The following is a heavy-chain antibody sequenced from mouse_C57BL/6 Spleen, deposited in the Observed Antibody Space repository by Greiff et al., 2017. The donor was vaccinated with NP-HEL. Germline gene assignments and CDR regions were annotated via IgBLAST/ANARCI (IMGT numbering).Heavy chain of an antibody. CDR2: IYPRSGNT. V-gene: IGHV1-81*01. J-gene: IGHJ4*01. CDR3: ARLRSITTPTAMDY. D-gene: IGHD1-1*01. CDR1: GYTFTSYG. Sequence: QVQLKESGAELARPGASVKLSCKASGYTFTSYGISWVKQRTGQGLEWIGEIYPRSGNTYYNEKFKGKATLTADKSSSTAYMELRSLTSADSAVYFCARLRSITTPTAMDYWGQGTSVTVSS.